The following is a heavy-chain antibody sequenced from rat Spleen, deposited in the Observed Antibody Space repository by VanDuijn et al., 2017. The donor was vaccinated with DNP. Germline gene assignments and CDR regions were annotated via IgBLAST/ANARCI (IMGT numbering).Heavy chain of an antibody. CDR1: GYSITRNY. J-gene: IGHJ2*01. Sequence: EVQLQESGPGLVKPSQSLSLTCSVTGYSITRNYWGWIRKLPGNKVEWIGYISYSGRTTYNPSLKSRISISRDTSKNQFFLQLNSVTTEDTATYYCARWGDYFDYWGQGVMVTVSS. CDR2: ISYSGRT. V-gene: IGHV3-1*01. CDR3: ARWGDYFDY.